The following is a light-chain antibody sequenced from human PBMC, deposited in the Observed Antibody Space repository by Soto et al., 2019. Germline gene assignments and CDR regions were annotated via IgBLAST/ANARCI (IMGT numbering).Light chain of an antibody. CDR1: SSDVGAYNY. J-gene: IGLJ3*02. CDR2: EVS. V-gene: IGLV2-14*01. Sequence: QSVLTQPASVSGSPGQSITISCTGTSSDVGAYNYVSWFQHHPGKAPKLMIYEVSYRPSGVSDRFSGSKSGNTASLTISGLQAEDEADYYCSSYTTSSTWVFGGGTKLTVL. CDR3: SSYTTSSTWV.